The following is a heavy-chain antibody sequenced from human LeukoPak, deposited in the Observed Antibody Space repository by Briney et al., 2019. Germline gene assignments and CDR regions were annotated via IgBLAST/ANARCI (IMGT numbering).Heavy chain of an antibody. Sequence: GGSLRLSCAASGFTFSSYAMSWVRQAPGKGLEWVSAISGSGGSTYYADSVKGRFTISRDNSKNTLYLQMNSLRAEDTAVYYCARGTRYYYDSSGYRDYWGQGTLVTVSS. CDR1: GFTFSSYA. J-gene: IGHJ4*02. CDR3: ARGTRYYYDSSGYRDY. V-gene: IGHV3-23*01. D-gene: IGHD3-22*01. CDR2: ISGSGGST.